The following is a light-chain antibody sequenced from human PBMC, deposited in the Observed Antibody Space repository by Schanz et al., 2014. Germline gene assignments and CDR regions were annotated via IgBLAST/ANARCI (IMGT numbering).Light chain of an antibody. CDR1: QIVRDNH. CDR3: QHYGSSPPYT. CDR2: GAS. J-gene: IGKJ2*01. Sequence: EIVLTQSPGTQSLSPGDRATLSCRASQIVRDNHLAWYQQKPGQAPRLLIYGASSRATGIPDRFSGSGSGTDFTLTISRLEPEDFAVYYCQHYGSSPPYTFGQGTKLEI. V-gene: IGKV3-20*01.